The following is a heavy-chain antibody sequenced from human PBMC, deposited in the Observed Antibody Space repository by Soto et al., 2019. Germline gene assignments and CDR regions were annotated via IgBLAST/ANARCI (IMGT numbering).Heavy chain of an antibody. CDR1: GGTFSSYA. Sequence: SVKVSCKASGGTFSSYAISWVRQAPGQGLEWMGGIIPIFGTANYAQKFQGRVTITADESTSTAYMELSSLRSEDTAVYYCARAQLDMVRGVRDFYYYYGMDVWGQGTTVTVSS. V-gene: IGHV1-69*13. D-gene: IGHD3-10*01. J-gene: IGHJ6*02. CDR2: IIPIFGTA. CDR3: ARAQLDMVRGVRDFYYYYGMDV.